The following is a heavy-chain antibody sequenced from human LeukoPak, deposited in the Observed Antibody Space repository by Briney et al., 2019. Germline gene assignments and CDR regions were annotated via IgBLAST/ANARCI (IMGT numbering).Heavy chain of an antibody. D-gene: IGHD3-22*01. CDR3: ARRGITMKGGVAIDY. J-gene: IGHJ4*02. CDR1: GGSISSGDYY. CDR2: IYYSGST. Sequence: SQTLSLTCTVSGGSISSGDYYWSWVRQPPGKGLEWIGSIYYSGSTYYNPSLKSRVTISVDTSKNQFSLKLSSVTAADTAVYYCARRGITMKGGVAIDYWGQGTLVTVSS. V-gene: IGHV4-39*01.